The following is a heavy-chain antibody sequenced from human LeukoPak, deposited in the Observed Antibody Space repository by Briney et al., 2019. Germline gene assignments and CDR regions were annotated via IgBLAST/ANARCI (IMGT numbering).Heavy chain of an antibody. Sequence: GGSLRLSCAASGFTVSSNYMSWVRQAPGKGLEWVSVIYSGGSTYYADSVKGRFTISRDNSKNTLYLQMNSLRAEDTAVYYCASRVITMIVVEDYWGQGTLVTVSP. D-gene: IGHD3-22*01. CDR2: IYSGGST. CDR3: ASRVITMIVVEDY. J-gene: IGHJ4*02. V-gene: IGHV3-53*01. CDR1: GFTVSSNY.